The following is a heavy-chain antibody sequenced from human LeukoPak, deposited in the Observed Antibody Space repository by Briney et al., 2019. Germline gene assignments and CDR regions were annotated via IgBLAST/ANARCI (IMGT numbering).Heavy chain of an antibody. CDR3: ARDDSDYFDY. Sequence: SETLSLTCTVSGGSISSSSYYWGWIRQPPGKGLEWIGSIYYSGSTNYNPSLKSRVTMSVDTSKNQFSLKLSSVTAADTAVYYCARDDSDYFDYWGQGTLVTVSS. J-gene: IGHJ4*02. CDR1: GGSISSSSYY. CDR2: IYYSGST. V-gene: IGHV4-39*07. D-gene: IGHD4-11*01.